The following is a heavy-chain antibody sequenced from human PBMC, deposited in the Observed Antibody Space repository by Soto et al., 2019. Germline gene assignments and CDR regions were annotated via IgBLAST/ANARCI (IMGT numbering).Heavy chain of an antibody. V-gene: IGHV3-33*01. Sequence: AGGSLRLSCAASGFTFSSFGMHWVRQAPGKGLEWVAVIWYDGSDKYYADSVKGRFTISRDNSKNTLYLQMNSLRAEDTAVYYCARDLTGGGSCYFDYWGQGTLVTV. J-gene: IGHJ4*02. CDR2: IWYDGSDK. D-gene: IGHD2-15*01. CDR3: ARDLTGGGSCYFDY. CDR1: GFTFSSFG.